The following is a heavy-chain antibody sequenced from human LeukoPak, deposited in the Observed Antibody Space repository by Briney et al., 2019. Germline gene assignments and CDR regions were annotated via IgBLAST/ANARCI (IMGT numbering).Heavy chain of an antibody. J-gene: IGHJ5*02. D-gene: IGHD5-18*01. Sequence: SETLSLTCTVSGGSISSYYWSWIRQPPGKGLEWIGYIYYIGTTHYNPSLESRVTISVGTSKNQFSMKLASVTAAAPAIYYCAKGAGGFSYYNWFDPWGQGTLVTVSS. V-gene: IGHV4-59*12. CDR2: IYYIGTT. CDR1: GGSISSYY. CDR3: AKGAGGFSYYNWFDP.